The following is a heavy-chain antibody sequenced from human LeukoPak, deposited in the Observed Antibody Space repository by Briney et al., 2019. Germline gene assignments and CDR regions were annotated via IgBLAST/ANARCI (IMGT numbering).Heavy chain of an antibody. Sequence: PGRSLRLSCAASGFTFSSYGMHWVRQAPGKGLEWVAVISYDGSNKYYADSVKGRFTISRDNSKNTLYLQMNSLRAEDTAVYYCAKVSGEYDCSSTSCYDPFFDYWGQGTLVTVSS. CDR3: AKVSGEYDCSSTSCYDPFFDY. CDR1: GFTFSSYG. J-gene: IGHJ4*02. D-gene: IGHD2-2*01. V-gene: IGHV3-30*18. CDR2: ISYDGSNK.